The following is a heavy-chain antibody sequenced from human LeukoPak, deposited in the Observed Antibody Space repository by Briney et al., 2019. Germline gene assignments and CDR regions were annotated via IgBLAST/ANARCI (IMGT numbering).Heavy chain of an antibody. J-gene: IGHJ3*02. D-gene: IGHD3-9*01. Sequence: SETLSLTCAVYGGSFSGYYWSWIRQPPGKGLEWIGEINHSGSTNYNPSLKSRVTISVDTSKNQFSLKLSSVTAADTAVYYCASYFTARDGYDAFDIWGQGTMVTVSS. V-gene: IGHV4-34*01. CDR1: GGSFSGYY. CDR2: INHSGST. CDR3: ASYFTARDGYDAFDI.